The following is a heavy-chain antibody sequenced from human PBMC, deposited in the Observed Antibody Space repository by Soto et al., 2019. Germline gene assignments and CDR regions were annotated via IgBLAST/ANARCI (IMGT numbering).Heavy chain of an antibody. CDR1: SGSISSTNW. CDR2: IYHSGST. D-gene: IGHD2-8*02. CDR3: ASAPLGGRYCSGGVCYGYFDY. V-gene: IGHV4-4*02. Sequence: QVQLQESGPGLVKPSGTLSLTCAVSSGSISSTNWWSWVRQPPGKGLEWIGEIYHSGSTNYNPSLKSRVTISVDKSKNQFSLKLSSVTAADTAVYYCASAPLGGRYCSGGVCYGYFDYWGQGTLVTVSS. J-gene: IGHJ4*02.